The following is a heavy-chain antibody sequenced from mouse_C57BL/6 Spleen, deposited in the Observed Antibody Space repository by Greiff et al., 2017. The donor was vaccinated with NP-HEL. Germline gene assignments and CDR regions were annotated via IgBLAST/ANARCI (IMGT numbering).Heavy chain of an antibody. D-gene: IGHD2-1*01. CDR3: ARDYGNTYAMDY. J-gene: IGHJ4*01. V-gene: IGHV5-16*01. CDR2: INDDGSST. Sequence: EVRLVESEGGLVQPGSSMKLSCTASGFTFSDYYMAWVRQVPEKGLEWVANINDDGSSTSYLDSLKSRFIISRDNAKNILYLQMSSLKSEDTATYYCARDYGNTYAMDYWGQGTSVTVSS. CDR1: GFTFSDYY.